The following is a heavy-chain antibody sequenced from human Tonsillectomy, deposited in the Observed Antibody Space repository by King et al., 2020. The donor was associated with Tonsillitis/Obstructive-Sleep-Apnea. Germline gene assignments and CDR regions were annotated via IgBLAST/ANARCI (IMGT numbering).Heavy chain of an antibody. J-gene: IGHJ1*01. V-gene: IGHV3-23*04. D-gene: IGHD3-10*01. Sequence: DVQLVESGGGLVQPGGSLRLSCPASGFIFSSYAMSWVRQAPGKGLQWVSTISATGGSTYYADSVKGRFTVSRDNSKNTLYLQMNSLGDEDSALYYCAKEITYGEYFQYWGQGTLVTVSS. CDR3: AKEITYGEYFQY. CDR2: ISATGGST. CDR1: GFIFSSYA.